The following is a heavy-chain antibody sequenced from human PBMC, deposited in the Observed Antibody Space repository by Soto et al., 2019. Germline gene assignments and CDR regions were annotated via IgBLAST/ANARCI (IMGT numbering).Heavy chain of an antibody. CDR3: ARDPFYRYSSGWHYYYYGMDV. V-gene: IGHV1-69*13. J-gene: IGHJ6*02. CDR2: IIPIFGTA. Sequence: ASVKVSCKASGGTFSSYAISWVRQAPGQGLEWMGGIIPIFGTANYAQKFQGRVTITADESTSTAYMELSSLRSEDTAVYYCARDPFYRYSSGWHYYYYGMDVWGQGTRSPSP. D-gene: IGHD6-19*01. CDR1: GGTFSSYA.